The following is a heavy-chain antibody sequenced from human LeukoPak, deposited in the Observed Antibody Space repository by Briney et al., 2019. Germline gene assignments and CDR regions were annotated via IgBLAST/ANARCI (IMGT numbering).Heavy chain of an antibody. CDR1: GFTFSSYS. Sequence: GGSLRLSCAASGFTFSSYSMNWVRQAPGKGLEWVSYISSSSSTTYYADSVKGRFTISRDNAKNTLYLQMNSLRAEDTAVYYCAGVTPGRYRVPAAIVLYQGGGVFDYWGQGTLVTVSS. J-gene: IGHJ4*02. V-gene: IGHV3-48*04. CDR3: AGVTPGRYRVPAAIVLYQGGGVFDY. CDR2: ISSSSSTT. D-gene: IGHD2-2*01.